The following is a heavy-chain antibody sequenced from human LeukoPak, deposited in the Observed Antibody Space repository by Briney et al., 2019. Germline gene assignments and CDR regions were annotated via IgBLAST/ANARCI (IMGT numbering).Heavy chain of an antibody. V-gene: IGHV1-69*05. J-gene: IGHJ6*02. D-gene: IGHD5-18*01. CDR1: GYTLTSYS. Sequence: GASVKVSCKASGYTLTSYSISWVRQAPGQGLEWMGGIIPIFGTANYAQKFQGRVTITTDESTSTAYMELSSLRSEDTAVYYCARRQLWLHYYYGMDVWGQGTTVTVSS. CDR3: ARRQLWLHYYYGMDV. CDR2: IIPIFGTA.